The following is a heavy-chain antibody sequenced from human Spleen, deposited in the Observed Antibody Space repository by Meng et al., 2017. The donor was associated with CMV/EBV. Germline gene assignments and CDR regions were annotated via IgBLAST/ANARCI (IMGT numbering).Heavy chain of an antibody. V-gene: IGHV5-51*01. D-gene: IGHD3-10*01. CDR1: GYNFIDYD. CDR3: ASGYYYGSGPYYYYGMDV. Sequence: KVSCKASGYNFIDYDIGWVRQIPGKGLEWMGIIYPTDSDARYSPSFQGQVTISVDKSISTAYLQWSSLKASDTAMYYCASGYYYGSGPYYYYGMDVWGQGTTVTVSS. CDR2: IYPTDSDA. J-gene: IGHJ6*02.